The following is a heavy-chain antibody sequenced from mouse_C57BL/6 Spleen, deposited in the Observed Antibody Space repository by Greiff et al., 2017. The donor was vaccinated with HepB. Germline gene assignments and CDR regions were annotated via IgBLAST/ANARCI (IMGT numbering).Heavy chain of an antibody. CDR3: ARRAGEGFDY. D-gene: IGHD3-3*01. J-gene: IGHJ2*01. V-gene: IGHV1-81*01. Sequence: VQLQQSGAELARPGASVKLSCKASGYTFTSYGISWVKQRTGQGLEWIGEIYPRSGNTYYNEKFKAKATLTADKSSSTAYMELRSLTSEDSAVYFCARRAGEGFDYWGQGTTLTVSS. CDR1: GYTFTSYG. CDR2: IYPRSGNT.